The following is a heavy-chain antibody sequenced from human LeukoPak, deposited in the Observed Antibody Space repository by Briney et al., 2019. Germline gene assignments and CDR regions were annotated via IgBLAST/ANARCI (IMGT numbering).Heavy chain of an antibody. CDR2: VSGSGDTT. V-gene: IGHV3-23*01. Sequence: QPGGSLRLSCAASGFSFRNYAMTWVRQAPGKGLEWVSTVSGSGDTTYYADSVRGLSTISRENSKNTLYLQMNSLRAEDTAIYYCANGARLATYFDCWGQGTLVTVSS. CDR3: ANGARLATYFDC. CDR1: GFSFRNYA. D-gene: IGHD3-3*02. J-gene: IGHJ4*02.